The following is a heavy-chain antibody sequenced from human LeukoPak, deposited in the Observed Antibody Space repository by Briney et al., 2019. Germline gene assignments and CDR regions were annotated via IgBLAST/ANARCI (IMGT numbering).Heavy chain of an antibody. J-gene: IGHJ4*02. CDR1: GYTCTNYY. D-gene: IGHD4-17*01. CDR2: INPAGGST. CDR3: ARYNGDLTGGFDY. Sequence: ASVKVSCKASGYTCTNYYIHWVRQAPGQGLEWMAIINPAGGSTGYAQKFQGRVTMTRDTSTSTVYMELSSLRSEDTAVYYCARYNGDLTGGFDYWGQGTLVTVSS. V-gene: IGHV1-46*01.